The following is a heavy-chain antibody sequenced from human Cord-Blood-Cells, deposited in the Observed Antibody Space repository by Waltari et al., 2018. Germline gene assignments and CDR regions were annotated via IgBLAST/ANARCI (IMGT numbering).Heavy chain of an antibody. J-gene: IGHJ4*02. CDR3: AREDGYSSGWYTPYFDY. D-gene: IGHD6-19*01. Sequence: QVQLVQSGAEVKKPGASVKVSCKASGYTFTSYAINWVRQAPGQRLEWMGWINAGNGNTKYSQKFQGRVTITRDTSASTAYMELSSLRSEDTAVYYCAREDGYSSGWYTPYFDYWGQGTLVTVSS. CDR1: GYTFTSYA. CDR2: INAGNGNT. V-gene: IGHV1-3*01.